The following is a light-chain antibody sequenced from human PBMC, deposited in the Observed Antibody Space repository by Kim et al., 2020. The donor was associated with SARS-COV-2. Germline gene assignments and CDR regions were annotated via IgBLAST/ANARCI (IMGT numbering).Light chain of an antibody. Sequence: SVTITGSGRSANIGSNSVYWYQQRPGTAPKRRIYRKNERPAGVPGRFSGSQAGASASRATGGLRSAGVGDYYCAAWGDGVRGSWVFGGGTQLTVL. CDR2: RKN. V-gene: IGLV1-47*01. CDR1: SANIGSNS. J-gene: IGLJ3*02. CDR3: AAWGDGVRGSWV.